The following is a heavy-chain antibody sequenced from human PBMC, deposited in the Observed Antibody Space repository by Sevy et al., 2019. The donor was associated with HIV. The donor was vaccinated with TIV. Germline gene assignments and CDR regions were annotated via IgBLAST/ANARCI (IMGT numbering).Heavy chain of an antibody. V-gene: IGHV3-23*01. Sequence: GGSLRLSCAASGFTFSSYAMSWVRQAPGKGLEWVSAISGSGGSTYYAGSVKGRFTISRDNSKNTLYLQMNSLRAEDTAVYYCAKSAAAGTFYYYYYMDVWGKGTTVTVSS. CDR1: GFTFSSYA. CDR3: AKSAAAGTFYYYYYMDV. D-gene: IGHD6-13*01. CDR2: ISGSGGST. J-gene: IGHJ6*03.